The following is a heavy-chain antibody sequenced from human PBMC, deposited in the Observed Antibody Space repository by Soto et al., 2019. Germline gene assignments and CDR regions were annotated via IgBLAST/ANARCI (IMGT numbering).Heavy chain of an antibody. CDR3: ARNYHDFWRGFFDY. V-gene: IGHV3-33*01. CDR2: IWSDGSNK. D-gene: IGHD3-3*01. J-gene: IGHJ4*02. Sequence: VQLVESGGGVVQPGRSLRLSCAASGFTFSSYGMHWVRQVSGKGLEWVAVIWSDGSNKNYADSVKGRFTISRDNSKNTLYLQMDSLRGEDTAVYYCARNYHDFWRGFFDYWGQGTLVTVSS. CDR1: GFTFSSYG.